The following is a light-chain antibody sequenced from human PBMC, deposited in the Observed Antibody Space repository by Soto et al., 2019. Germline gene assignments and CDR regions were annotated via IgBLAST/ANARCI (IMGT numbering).Light chain of an antibody. CDR3: QQYGNSPRT. V-gene: IGKV3-20*01. J-gene: IGKJ1*01. CDR1: QSVSNNY. CDR2: GAS. Sequence: EIVLTQSPGTLSLSPGERATLSCRASQSVSNNYLAWYQQKPGQAPRLLISGASNRATDIPDRFSGSGSGTDFTLVISRVGPEDSAVYYCQQYGNSPRTFGQGTKVDIK.